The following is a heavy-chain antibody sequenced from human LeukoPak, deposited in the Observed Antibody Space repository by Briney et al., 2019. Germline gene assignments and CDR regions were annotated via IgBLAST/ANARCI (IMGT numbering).Heavy chain of an antibody. V-gene: IGHV3-48*03. D-gene: IGHD6-6*01. Sequence: PTGRSLRVSCAASGCTFRRYEMNWVLQASGKGLQWVSDISSSGSTIYYATSVTGRFNISRDNAKNSLYLQMNSLRAEDTAVYYCVTPTSPQDDAFDIWGQGTMVTVSS. J-gene: IGHJ3*02. CDR3: VTPTSPQDDAFDI. CDR1: GCTFRRYE. CDR2: ISSSGSTI.